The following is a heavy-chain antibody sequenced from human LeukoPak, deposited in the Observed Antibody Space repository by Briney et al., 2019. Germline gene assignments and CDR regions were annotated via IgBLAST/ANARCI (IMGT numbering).Heavy chain of an antibody. Sequence: SETLSLTCIVSGGSISSSSYYWGWIRQPPGKGLEWIGSIYYSGSTYYNPSLKSRVTISVDTSKNQFSLKLRSVTAADTAVYYCARDRCGGDCYSPHDAFDIWGQGTMVTVSS. D-gene: IGHD2-21*02. CDR2: IYYSGST. J-gene: IGHJ3*02. CDR1: GGSISSSSYY. V-gene: IGHV4-39*07. CDR3: ARDRCGGDCYSPHDAFDI.